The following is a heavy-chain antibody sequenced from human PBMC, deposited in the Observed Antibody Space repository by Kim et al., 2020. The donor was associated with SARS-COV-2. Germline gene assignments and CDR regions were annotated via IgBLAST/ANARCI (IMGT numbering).Heavy chain of an antibody. Sequence: SETLSLTCTVSGGSISSYYWSWIRQPPGKGLEWIGYIYYSGSTNYNPSLKSRVTISVDTSKNQFSLKLSSVTAADTAVYYCARLAPIIINLATLPDAFDIWGQGTMVTVSS. V-gene: IGHV4-59*08. CDR1: GGSISSYY. CDR2: IYYSGST. D-gene: IGHD3-10*01. CDR3: ARLAPIIINLATLPDAFDI. J-gene: IGHJ3*02.